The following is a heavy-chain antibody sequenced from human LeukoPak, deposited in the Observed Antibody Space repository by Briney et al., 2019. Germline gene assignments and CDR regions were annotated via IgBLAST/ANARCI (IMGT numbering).Heavy chain of an antibody. CDR2: MNPNSGNT. J-gene: IGHJ5*02. Sequence: ASVKVSCKASGYTFTSYDINWVRQATGQGLEWMGWMNPNSGNTGYAQKFQGRVTITADESTSTAYMELSSLRSEDTAVYYCARGFNWFDPWGQGTLVTVSS. V-gene: IGHV1-8*01. CDR1: GYTFTSYD. CDR3: ARGFNWFDP.